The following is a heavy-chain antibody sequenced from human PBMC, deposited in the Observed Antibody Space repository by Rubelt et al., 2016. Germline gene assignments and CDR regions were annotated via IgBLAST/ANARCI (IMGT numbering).Heavy chain of an antibody. CDR3: ARGRMGFHYYYYGMDV. CDR2: INHSGST. J-gene: IGHJ6*02. V-gene: IGHV4-34*01. CDR1: GGSFSGYY. D-gene: IGHD1-26*01. Sequence: QVQLQQWGAGLLKPSETLSLTCAVYGGSFSGYYWSWIRQPPGKGLEWIGEINHSGSTNYNPSLKSRLTISVETSKNQFARKLSSVTAADTAVYYCARGRMGFHYYYYGMDVWGQGTTVTVSS.